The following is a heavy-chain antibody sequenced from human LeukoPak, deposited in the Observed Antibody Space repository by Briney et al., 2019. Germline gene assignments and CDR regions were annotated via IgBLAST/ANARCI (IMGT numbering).Heavy chain of an antibody. CDR3: ATKRGNSGYLES. D-gene: IGHD2/OR15-2a*01. V-gene: IGHV3-30*02. J-gene: IGHJ4*02. CDR2: VEYDGGDK. Sequence: PGGSLRLSCVVSRLTFRNYGMHWVRQAPGKGLEWVAFVEYDGGDKYYTDSVKGRFTISRDNSRNTLYLQMNSLTTEDTAVYYCATKRGNSGYLESRGQGTLVTVSS. CDR1: RLTFRNYG.